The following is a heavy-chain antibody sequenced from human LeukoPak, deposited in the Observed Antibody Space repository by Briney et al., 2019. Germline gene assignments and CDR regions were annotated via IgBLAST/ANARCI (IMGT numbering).Heavy chain of an antibody. V-gene: IGHV4-39*02. CDR1: GVSISSSNSY. CDR2: IYYSGNT. D-gene: IGHD1-26*01. CDR3: ARDLGGSYSY. J-gene: IGHJ4*02. Sequence: PSETLSLTCTVSGVSISSSNSYWGWIRQPPGKGLEWIGSIYYSGNTYYNASLKSQVSISIDTSKNRFSLKLTSVTAADTAVYYCARDLGGSYSYWGQGTLVTVSS.